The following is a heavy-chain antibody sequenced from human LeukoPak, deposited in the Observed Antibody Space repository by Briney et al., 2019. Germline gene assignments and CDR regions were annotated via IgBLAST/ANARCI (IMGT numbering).Heavy chain of an antibody. D-gene: IGHD3-9*01. CDR2: ISYDGSNK. Sequence: GGSLRLSCAASGFTFSSYEMNWVRQAPGKGLEWVAVISYDGSNKYYADSVKGRFTISRDNSKNTLYLQMNSLRAEDTAVYYCARGTRTSITIFSYWGQGTLVTVSS. V-gene: IGHV3-30*04. J-gene: IGHJ4*02. CDR1: GFTFSSYE. CDR3: ARGTRTSITIFSY.